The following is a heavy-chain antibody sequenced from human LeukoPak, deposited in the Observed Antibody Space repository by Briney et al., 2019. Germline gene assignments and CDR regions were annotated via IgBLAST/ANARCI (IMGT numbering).Heavy chain of an antibody. Sequence: ASVKVSCKASGYTFSDYYIHWVRQAPGQGLEWMGWINPNSGDTDYAQQFQGRVTLNRDTSITTAYMDMSGLISDDTAIYYCARDYRYFGREGRLAFWGQGTLVTVSS. CDR1: GYTFSDYY. CDR2: INPNSGDT. D-gene: IGHD3-9*01. V-gene: IGHV1-2*02. J-gene: IGHJ4*02. CDR3: ARDYRYFGREGRLAF.